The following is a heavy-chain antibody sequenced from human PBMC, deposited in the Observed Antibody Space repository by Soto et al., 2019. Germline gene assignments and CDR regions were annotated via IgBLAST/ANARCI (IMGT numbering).Heavy chain of an antibody. CDR2: IYPGDSDT. D-gene: IGHD2-2*01. J-gene: IGHJ6*03. CDR3: ALLTDSVVVPSGGENVSYYYYYMDV. Sequence: GESLKISCKGSGYSFTSYWIGWVRQMPGKGLEWMGIIYPGDSDTRYSPSFQGQVTISADKSISTAYLQWSSLKASDTAMYYCALLTDSVVVPSGGENVSYYYYYMDVWGKGTTVTVSS. V-gene: IGHV5-51*01. CDR1: GYSFTSYW.